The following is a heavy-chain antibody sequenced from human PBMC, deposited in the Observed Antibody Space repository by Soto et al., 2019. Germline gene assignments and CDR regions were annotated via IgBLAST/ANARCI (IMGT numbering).Heavy chain of an antibody. CDR2: ISNSGNYI. Sequence: EVQVVESGGGLVKPGGSLRLSCTASGSTFSSYGMNWVRQAPGKGPEWVSSISNSGNYIYYADSVQGRFTISRDNAKNSLYLQMNSLRAEDTAVYFCARDESAGSSIKYWGQGTLVTVSS. V-gene: IGHV3-21*01. CDR3: ARDESAGSSIKY. D-gene: IGHD2-2*01. J-gene: IGHJ4*02. CDR1: GSTFSSYG.